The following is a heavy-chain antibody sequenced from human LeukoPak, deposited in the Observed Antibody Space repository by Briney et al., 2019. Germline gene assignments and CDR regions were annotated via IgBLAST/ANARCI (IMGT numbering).Heavy chain of an antibody. CDR2: IKQDGSEK. CDR3: ARVRFGDY. V-gene: IGHV3-7*01. CDR1: GFTFSSYW. J-gene: IGHJ4*02. D-gene: IGHD3-16*01. Sequence: GGSLRLSCAASGFTFSSYWMTWVRQAPGKGLEWEANIKQDGSEKYYMDSVKGRFTISRDNAKNSLYLQMNSLRAEDAAVYYCARVRFGDYWGQGTLVTVSS.